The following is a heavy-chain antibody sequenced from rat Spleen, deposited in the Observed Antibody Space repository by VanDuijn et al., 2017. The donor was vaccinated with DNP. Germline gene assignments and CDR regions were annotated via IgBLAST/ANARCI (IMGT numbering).Heavy chain of an antibody. CDR2: VSYEGNSI. CDR1: GFTFRDYY. V-gene: IGHV5-22*01. D-gene: IGHD3-4*01. Sequence: EVQLVESGGGLVRPGRSLKLSCAASGFTFRDYYMAWVRQAPKKGLEWVASVSYEGNSIYYGDSVRGRFTISRDNAKRTLYLQMNSLRSEDTATYYCARPQPSDGSDFDYWGQGVMVTVSS. CDR3: ARPQPSDGSDFDY. J-gene: IGHJ2*01.